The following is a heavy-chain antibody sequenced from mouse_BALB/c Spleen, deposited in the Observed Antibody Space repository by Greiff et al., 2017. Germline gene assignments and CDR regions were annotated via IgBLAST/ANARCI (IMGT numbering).Heavy chain of an antibody. V-gene: IGHV1-5*01. CDR3: TRSRDYDKGVFAY. CDR2: IYPGNSDT. J-gene: IGHJ3*01. D-gene: IGHD2-4*01. CDR1: GYSFTSYW. Sequence: EVQLQQSGTVLARPGASVKMSCKASGYSFTSYWMHWVKQRPGQGLEWIGAIYPGNSDTSYNQKFKGKAKLTAVTSASTAYMELSSLTNEDSAVYYCTRSRDYDKGVFAYWGQGTLVTVSA.